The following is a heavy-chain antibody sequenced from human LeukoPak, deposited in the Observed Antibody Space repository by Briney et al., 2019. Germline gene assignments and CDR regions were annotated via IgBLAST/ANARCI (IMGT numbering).Heavy chain of an antibody. CDR1: GYTLTELS. V-gene: IGHV1-24*01. CDR3: ATDAEYSGYDYYFDY. Sequence: ASVKVSCKVSGYTLTELSMHWVRQAPGKGLEWMGGLDPEDGETIYAQKFQGRVTMTEDTPTDTAYMELSSLRSEDTAVYYCATDAEYSGYDYYFDYWGQGTLVTVSS. J-gene: IGHJ4*02. CDR2: LDPEDGET. D-gene: IGHD5-12*01.